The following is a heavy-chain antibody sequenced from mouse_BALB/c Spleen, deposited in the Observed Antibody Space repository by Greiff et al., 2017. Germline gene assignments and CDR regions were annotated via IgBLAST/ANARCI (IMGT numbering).Heavy chain of an antibody. V-gene: IGHV5-17*02. Sequence: EVKLMESGGGLVQPGGSRKLSCAASGFTFSSFGMHWVRQAPEKGLEWVAYISSGSSTIYYADTVKGRFTISRDNAKNTLYLQMSSLKSEDTAMYYCARLGSSYAMDYWGQGTSVTVSS. CDR3: ARLGSSYAMDY. D-gene: IGHD1-1*01. CDR2: ISSGSSTI. CDR1: GFTFSSFG. J-gene: IGHJ4*01.